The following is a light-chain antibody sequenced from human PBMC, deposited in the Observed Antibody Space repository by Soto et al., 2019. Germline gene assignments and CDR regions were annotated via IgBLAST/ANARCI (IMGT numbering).Light chain of an antibody. CDR2: GAS. J-gene: IGKJ4*01. V-gene: IGKV3-20*01. Sequence: EIVLTHSPGTLSFSPVEIANLSCRSSQSVRSSHLAWYQQKPGQAPRLLIYGASSRATGIPDRFSGSGSGTDFTLTISRLEPEDFAVYHCQKYSSSPLNFGGGTKVDIK. CDR1: QSVRSSH. CDR3: QKYSSSPLN.